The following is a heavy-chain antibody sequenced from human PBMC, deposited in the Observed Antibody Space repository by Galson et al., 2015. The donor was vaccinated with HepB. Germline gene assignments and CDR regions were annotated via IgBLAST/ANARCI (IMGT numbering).Heavy chain of an antibody. CDR2: IIPIFGTA. J-gene: IGHJ6*03. D-gene: IGHD2-8*01. CDR3: ARGRVLMVYPYYYYYYYMDV. V-gene: IGHV1-69*13. CDR1: GGTFSRYA. Sequence: SVKVSCKASGGTFSRYAISWVRQAPGQGPEWMGGIIPIFGTANYAQKFRGRVRITADESTSTVYMELSSLRSEDTAVYYCARGRVLMVYPYYYYYYYMDVWGKGTTVTVSS.